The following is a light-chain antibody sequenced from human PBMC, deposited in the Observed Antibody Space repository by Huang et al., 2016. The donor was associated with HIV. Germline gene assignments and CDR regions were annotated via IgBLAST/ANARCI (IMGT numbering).Light chain of an antibody. CDR1: QGVSRK. Sequence: EIVLTQSPATLSVSPGERATLSCRGSQGVSRKLDCYQHKPGQAPRLLSHGASTRAIGVPARFSGSGSWKEFTLTISSLQSEDFAVYYCQQYDNWPPYTFGQGTKLEIK. CDR2: GAS. V-gene: IGKV3-15*01. J-gene: IGKJ2*01. CDR3: QQYDNWPPYT.